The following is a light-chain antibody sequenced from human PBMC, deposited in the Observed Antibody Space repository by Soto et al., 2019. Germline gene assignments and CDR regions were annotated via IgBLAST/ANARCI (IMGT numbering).Light chain of an antibody. J-gene: IGKJ1*01. Sequence: DIQMTQSPSSLSASVGDRVTITCRASQGISKFLAWYQQKPGKVPKLLIYAASTLQSGVPSRFSGSGSGTDFTLTISSLQPEDVATYYCQKYNSAPCTFGQGTKVEIK. CDR1: QGISKF. CDR2: AAS. CDR3: QKYNSAPCT. V-gene: IGKV1-27*01.